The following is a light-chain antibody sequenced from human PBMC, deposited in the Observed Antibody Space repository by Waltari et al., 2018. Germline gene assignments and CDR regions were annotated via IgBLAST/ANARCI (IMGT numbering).Light chain of an antibody. CDR1: SGINVGMYR. J-gene: IGLJ1*01. Sequence: QAVLTQPASLSASPGVSVRLTCTLGSGINVGMYRIYWYQKKPGSPPQYLLSYKSDSDNHQGSGVPSRFSGSKDGSANAGILLISGLQPDDEADYYCLIWHSDAYVFGSGTEVTVL. CDR2: YKSDSDN. CDR3: LIWHSDAYV. V-gene: IGLV5-45*01.